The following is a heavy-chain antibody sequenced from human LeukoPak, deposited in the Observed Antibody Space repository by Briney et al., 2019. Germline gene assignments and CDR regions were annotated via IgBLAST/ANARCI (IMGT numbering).Heavy chain of an antibody. CDR3: ARGPGDAVWGSYGIDY. V-gene: IGHV1-69*13. D-gene: IGHD3-16*01. Sequence: SVKVSCKASGYAFTSYAISWVRQAPGQGLEWMGGIIPIFGTANYAQKFQGRVTITADESTSTAYMELSSLSSDDTAVYYCARGPGDAVWGSYGIDYWGQGTLVTVSS. CDR2: IIPIFGTA. J-gene: IGHJ4*02. CDR1: GYAFTSYA.